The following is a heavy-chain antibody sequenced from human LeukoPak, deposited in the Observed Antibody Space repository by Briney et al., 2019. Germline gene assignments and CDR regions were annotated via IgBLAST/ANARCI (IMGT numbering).Heavy chain of an antibody. CDR2: IYYSGST. J-gene: IGHJ4*02. V-gene: IGHV4-59*08. CDR3: ARHTSHVGATTEPLDY. Sequence: SETLSLTCTVSGGSISSYYWSWIRQPPGKGLEWIGYIYYSGSTNYNPSLKSRVTISVDTSNNQFSLKLTSVTAADTAVYYCARHTSHVGATTEPLDYWGQGTLVTVSS. D-gene: IGHD1-26*01. CDR1: GGSISSYY.